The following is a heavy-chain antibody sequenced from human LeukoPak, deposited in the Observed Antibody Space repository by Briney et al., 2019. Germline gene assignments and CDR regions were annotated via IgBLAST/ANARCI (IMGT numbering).Heavy chain of an antibody. CDR2: IYYSGST. CDR1: GGSISSGGYY. J-gene: IGHJ5*02. CDR3: ARRVIMSATGVPDTWLDP. Sequence: PSQTLSLTCTVSGGSISSGGYYWSWIRQHPGKGLEWIGYIYYSGSTYYNPSLQSRVTISIDTSKNQFSLNLSSVTAADTAVYYCARRVIMSATGVPDTWLDPWGQEILVTVSS. V-gene: IGHV4-31*03. D-gene: IGHD2-8*02.